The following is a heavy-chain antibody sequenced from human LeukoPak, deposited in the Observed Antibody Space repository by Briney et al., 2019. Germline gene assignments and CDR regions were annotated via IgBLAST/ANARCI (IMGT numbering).Heavy chain of an antibody. D-gene: IGHD2-8*01. CDR2: FDPEDGET. CDR3: ATWGYCTNGVCYTGAFDI. J-gene: IGHJ3*02. V-gene: IGHV1-24*01. Sequence: ASVKVSCKVSGYTLTELSMHWVRQAPGKGLEWMGGFDPEDGETIYAQKFQGRVTMTEDTSTDTAYMELSSLRSEDTAVYYCATWGYCTNGVCYTGAFDIWGQGTMVTVSS. CDR1: GYTLTELS.